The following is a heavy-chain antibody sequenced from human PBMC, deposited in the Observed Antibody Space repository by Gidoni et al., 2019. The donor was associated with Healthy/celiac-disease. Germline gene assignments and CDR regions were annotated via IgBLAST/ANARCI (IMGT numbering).Heavy chain of an antibody. J-gene: IGHJ4*02. CDR1: GFTFRSYA. CDR2: ISGSSGRT. D-gene: IGHD3-16*01. Sequence: EVQLLESGGGLVQPGGSLRLSCAASGFTFRSYAMGWVRQAPGKGLEWVSVISGSSGRTYYADSVKGRFTISRDNSKNTLYLQMSSLRAEDTAVYYCAKDPSTGGSSPFDYWGQGTLVTVSS. V-gene: IGHV3-23*01. CDR3: AKDPSTGGSSPFDY.